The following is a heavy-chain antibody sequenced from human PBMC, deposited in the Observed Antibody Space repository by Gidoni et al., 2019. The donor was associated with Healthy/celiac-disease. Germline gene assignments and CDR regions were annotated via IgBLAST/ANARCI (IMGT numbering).Heavy chain of an antibody. CDR3: ARDKITIFGVVKGPFDY. D-gene: IGHD3-3*01. J-gene: IGHJ4*02. V-gene: IGHV4-34*01. Sequence: QVQLQQWGAGLLKPSETLSLTCAVYGGSFSGYYWSWIRQPPGKGLEWIGEINHSGSTNYNPSLKSRVTISVDTSKNQFSLKLSSVTAADTAVYYCARDKITIFGVVKGPFDYWGQGTLVTVSS. CDR2: INHSGST. CDR1: GGSFSGYY.